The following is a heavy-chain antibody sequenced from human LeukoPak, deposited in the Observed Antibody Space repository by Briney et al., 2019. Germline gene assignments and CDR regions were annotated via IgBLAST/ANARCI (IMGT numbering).Heavy chain of an antibody. J-gene: IGHJ6*03. CDR2: IIPIFGTA. CDR1: GGTFSSYA. Sequence: ASVKVSCKASGGTFSSYAISWVRQAPGRGLEWMGGIIPIFGTANYAQKFQGRVTITTDESTSTAYVELSSLRSEDTAVYYCARERILEWLAYMDVWGKGTTVTVSS. CDR3: ARERILEWLAYMDV. D-gene: IGHD3-3*01. V-gene: IGHV1-69*05.